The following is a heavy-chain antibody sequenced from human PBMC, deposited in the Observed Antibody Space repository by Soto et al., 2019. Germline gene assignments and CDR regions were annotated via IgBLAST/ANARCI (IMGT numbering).Heavy chain of an antibody. D-gene: IGHD2-2*02. CDR1: GSTFSSYA. CDR3: AKEDTRCSSTSCYNYYYYGMDV. CDR2: ISGSGGST. Sequence: GGSLRLSCAASGSTFSSYAMSWVRQAPGKGLEWVSAISGSGGSTYYADSVKGRFTISRDNSKNTLYLQMNSLRAEDTAVYYCAKEDTRCSSTSCYNYYYYGMDVWGQGTTVTVSS. V-gene: IGHV3-23*01. J-gene: IGHJ6*02.